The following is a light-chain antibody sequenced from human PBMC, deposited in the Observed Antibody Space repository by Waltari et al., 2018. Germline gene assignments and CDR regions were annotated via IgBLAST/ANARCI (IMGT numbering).Light chain of an antibody. CDR3: QQYGDSPLYT. CDR2: DAS. CDR1: RRVGNNY. J-gene: IGKJ2*01. Sequence: EIVLTQSPGTLSLSPGERATLSCRASRRVGNNYLTWYQQKPGQAPRLLIYDASTRAPGIPDRFSGSGSGTDFTLTISRLEPEDLAVYYCQQYGDSPLYTFGQGTKLEI. V-gene: IGKV3-20*01.